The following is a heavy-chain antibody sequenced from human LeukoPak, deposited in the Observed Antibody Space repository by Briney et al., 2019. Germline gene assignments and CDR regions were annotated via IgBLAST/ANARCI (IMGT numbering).Heavy chain of an antibody. D-gene: IGHD5-18*01. J-gene: IGHJ4*02. Sequence: SETLSLTCAVYGGSFSGYNWSWIRQPPGKGLEWIGEINHSGSTNYNPSLKSRVTISVDTSKNQFSLKLSSVTAADTAVYYCARRGYSYGYYFDYWGQGTLVTVSS. CDR1: GGSFSGYN. CDR2: INHSGST. CDR3: ARRGYSYGYYFDY. V-gene: IGHV4-34*01.